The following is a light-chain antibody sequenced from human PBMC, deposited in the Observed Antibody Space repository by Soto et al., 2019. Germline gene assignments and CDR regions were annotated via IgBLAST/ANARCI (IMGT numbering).Light chain of an antibody. Sequence: DIQMTQSPSSVSASVGDRVTITCRASQGISSLLAWYQQKPGKAPKLLIYYASNLENGVPSRFSGSGSGPDFTLTISSLQPEDFATYFCHQADSFPWTFGQGTKVEL. CDR2: YAS. CDR3: HQADSFPWT. CDR1: QGISSL. V-gene: IGKV1D-12*01. J-gene: IGKJ1*01.